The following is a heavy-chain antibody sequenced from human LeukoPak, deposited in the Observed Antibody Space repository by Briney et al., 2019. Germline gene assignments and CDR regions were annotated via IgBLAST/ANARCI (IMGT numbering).Heavy chain of an antibody. CDR3: ARDAGRNPPVIMGSFDV. V-gene: IGHV3-7*01. J-gene: IGHJ3*01. CDR2: INQDGSEK. CDR1: GFTFNNYW. D-gene: IGHD1-26*01. Sequence: GGSLRLSCAASGFTFNNYWMTWVRQAPGRGLEWVANINQDGSEKIYVDSVKGRFTISRDNAENSLDLQMNSLTADDTAVYYCARDAGRNPPVIMGSFDVWGQGTMVTVSS.